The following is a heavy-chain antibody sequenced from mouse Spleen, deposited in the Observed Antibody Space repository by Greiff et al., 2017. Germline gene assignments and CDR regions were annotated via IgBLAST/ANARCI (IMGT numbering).Heavy chain of an antibody. CDR1: GFTFSSYA. CDR2: INSNGAYT. J-gene: IGHJ2*01. V-gene: IGHV5-6-2*01. Sequence: EVQLQESGGGLVKPGGSLKLSCAASGFTFSSYAMSWVRQTPEKRLEWVAAINSNGAYTYYPDTVKDRFTISRDNAKNTLYLQMSSLRSEDTAFYYCARHTGLDYWGQGTTLTVSS. CDR3: ARHTGLDY. D-gene: IGHD4-1*01.